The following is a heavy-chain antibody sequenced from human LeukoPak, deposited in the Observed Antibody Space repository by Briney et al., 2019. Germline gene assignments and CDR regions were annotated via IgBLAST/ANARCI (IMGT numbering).Heavy chain of an antibody. Sequence: SGPTLVNPTQTLTLTCTFSGFSLRTSGMLVSWIRQPPGKALEWLARIDWDDDKFYSTSLKTSLTISKDTSKNQVVLTMSNMDPVDTATYYCARMTDGTYFDYWGQGTLVTVSS. V-gene: IGHV2-70*04. D-gene: IGHD1-14*01. CDR1: GFSLRTSGML. J-gene: IGHJ4*02. CDR3: ARMTDGTYFDY. CDR2: IDWDDDK.